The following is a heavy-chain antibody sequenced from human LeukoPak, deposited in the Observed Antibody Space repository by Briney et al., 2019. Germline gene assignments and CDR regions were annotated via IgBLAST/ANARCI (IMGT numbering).Heavy chain of an antibody. V-gene: IGHV3-21*01. CDR2: ISSSSSYI. CDR3: ARGLYGSGTFDY. Sequence: GSLRLSCAXSGXAFSSYSXXWVRQAPGKGLEWVXSISSSSSYIYYADSVKGRFTISRDNAKNSLYLQMNSLRAEDTAVYYCARGLYGSGTFDYWGQGTLVTVSS. D-gene: IGHD3-10*01. CDR1: GXAFSSYS. J-gene: IGHJ4*02.